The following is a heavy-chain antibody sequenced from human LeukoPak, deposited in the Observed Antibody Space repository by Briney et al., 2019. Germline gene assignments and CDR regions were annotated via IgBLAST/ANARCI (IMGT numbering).Heavy chain of an antibody. D-gene: IGHD6-19*01. Sequence: HTGGSLRLSCAASGFTFSSYAMSWVRQAPGKGLEWVSAISGSGGSTYYADSVKGRFTISRDNSKNTLYLQMNSLRAEDTAVYYCAKVYSSGSPVDYWGQGTLVTVSS. CDR2: ISGSGGST. CDR3: AKVYSSGSPVDY. V-gene: IGHV3-23*01. J-gene: IGHJ4*02. CDR1: GFTFSSYA.